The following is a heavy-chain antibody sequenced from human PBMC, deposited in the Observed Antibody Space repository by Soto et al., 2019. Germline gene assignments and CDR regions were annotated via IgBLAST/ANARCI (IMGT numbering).Heavy chain of an antibody. J-gene: IGHJ3*02. V-gene: IGHV1-46*01. D-gene: IGHD3-22*01. CDR3: ARAPIYDSSGYESGAFDI. CDR2: INPSGGST. CDR1: GYTFTSYY. Sequence: VASVKVSCKASGYTFTSYYMHWVRQAPGQGLEWMGIINPSGGSTSYAQKFQGRVTMTRDTSTSTVYMELSSLRSEDTAVYYCARAPIYDSSGYESGAFDIWGQGTMVTVSS.